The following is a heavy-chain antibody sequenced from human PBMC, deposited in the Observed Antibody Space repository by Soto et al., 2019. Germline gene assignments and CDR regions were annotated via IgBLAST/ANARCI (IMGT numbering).Heavy chain of an antibody. CDR1: GGSISSSSYY. V-gene: IGHV4-39*01. Sequence: QLQLQESGPGLVKPSETLSLTCTVSGGSISSSSYYWGWIRQPPGKGLEWIGSIYYSGSTYYNPSLKSRVTISVDTSKNQFSLKLSSVTAANTAVYYCATFYYYDSSGYKYYFDYWGQGTLVTVSS. CDR3: ATFYYYDSSGYKYYFDY. CDR2: IYYSGST. J-gene: IGHJ4*02. D-gene: IGHD3-22*01.